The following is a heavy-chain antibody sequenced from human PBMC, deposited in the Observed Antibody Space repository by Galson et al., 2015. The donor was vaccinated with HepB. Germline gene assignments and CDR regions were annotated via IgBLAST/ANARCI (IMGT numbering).Heavy chain of an antibody. Sequence: SVKVSCKASGYTFFSYSITWVRQAPGQGLEWMGWISPYDRNTDYAQKFQGRVTLTTDTSSSTAYMELRSLRSDDTALYYCARGAVTVVVGATQSNWFGPWGQGTLVTVSS. CDR1: GYTFFSYS. V-gene: IGHV1-18*01. CDR3: ARGAVTVVVGATQSNWFGP. J-gene: IGHJ5*02. CDR2: ISPYDRNT. D-gene: IGHD2-15*01.